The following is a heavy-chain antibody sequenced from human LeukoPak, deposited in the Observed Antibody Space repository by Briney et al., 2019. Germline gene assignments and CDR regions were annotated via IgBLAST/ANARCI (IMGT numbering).Heavy chain of an antibody. CDR3: ARLFARNWFDP. V-gene: IGHV4-38-2*01. J-gene: IGHJ5*02. Sequence: SETLSLTCAVSGYSISSGYYWGWIRQPPGNGLEWIGSIYHSGSTYYNPSLKSRVTISVDTSKNQFSLKLSSVTAADTAVYYCARLFARNWFDPWGQGTLVTVSS. D-gene: IGHD3-16*01. CDR1: GYSISSGYY. CDR2: IYHSGST.